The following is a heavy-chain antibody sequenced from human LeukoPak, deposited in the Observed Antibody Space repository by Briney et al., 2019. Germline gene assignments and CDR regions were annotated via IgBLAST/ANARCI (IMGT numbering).Heavy chain of an antibody. CDR2: IYYCGST. Sequence: SETLPLTCPVSGGSIRNYYWSWLRQPPAKGLEWIGYIYYCGSTNYNHSLTSRVNISVDTSKNQFSLKLSSVTAADTAVYYCARGQLVFDPWGQGTRVTVSS. CDR3: ARGQLVFDP. CDR1: GGSIRNYY. D-gene: IGHD6-13*01. V-gene: IGHV4-59*01. J-gene: IGHJ5*02.